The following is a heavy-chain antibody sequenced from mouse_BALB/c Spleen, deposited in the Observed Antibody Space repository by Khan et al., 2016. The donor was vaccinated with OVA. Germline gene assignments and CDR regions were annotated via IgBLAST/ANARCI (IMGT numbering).Heavy chain of an antibody. Sequence: QVQLKQSGPGLVQPSQSLSITCTVSGFSLTTYGVHWVRQSPGKGLEWLGVIWSGGTTDYSAAFISILSITKDNSKSQVFFKMNSLQANDTAIYYCARNYDYDEGLAYWGQGTLVTVSA. D-gene: IGHD2-4*01. V-gene: IGHV2-2*02. CDR1: GFSLTTYG. CDR2: IWSGGTT. CDR3: ARNYDYDEGLAY. J-gene: IGHJ3*01.